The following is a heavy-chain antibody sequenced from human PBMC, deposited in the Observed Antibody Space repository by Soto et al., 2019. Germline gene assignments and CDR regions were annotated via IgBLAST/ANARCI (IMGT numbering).Heavy chain of an antibody. Sequence: GSLRLSCAASGFTFSSYGMHWVRQAPGKWLEWVAVIWYDGSNKYYADSVKGRYTISRDDSKNTVYLQMNSLGAEDTAVYYCTRDPLIAVAAYDAFDIWGKGTSVTVS. D-gene: IGHD6-19*01. CDR1: GFTFSSYG. CDR2: IWYDGSNK. CDR3: TRDPLIAVAAYDAFDI. V-gene: IGHV3-33*01. J-gene: IGHJ3*02.